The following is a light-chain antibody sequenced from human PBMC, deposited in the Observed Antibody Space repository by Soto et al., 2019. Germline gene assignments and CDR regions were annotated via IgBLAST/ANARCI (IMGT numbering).Light chain of an antibody. V-gene: IGKV4-1*01. J-gene: IGKJ2*01. Sequence: DIVMTQSPDSLAVSLGERATINCKSSQSVLYSSNDKNYVAWYQQKAGQPPKLLIYWASTRESGVPDRFIGSASGTDFTRTISSLQAGDVAVYYCQQYYSSPYTFGQGTKLESK. CDR1: QSVLYSSNDKNY. CDR2: WAS. CDR3: QQYYSSPYT.